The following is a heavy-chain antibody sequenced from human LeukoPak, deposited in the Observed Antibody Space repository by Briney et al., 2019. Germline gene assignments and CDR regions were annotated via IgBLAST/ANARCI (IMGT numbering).Heavy chain of an antibody. CDR3: ARPTYCGSNCYFNFDY. CDR1: GYTFATYF. CDR2: IKPNSGVT. J-gene: IGHJ4*02. Sequence: ASVKVSCKTSGYTFATYFMHWVRQAPGQGLEWMGYIKPNSGVTNYAQKFRGRVTMTWDTSISAAYIELSGLTSDDTAIYYCARPTYCGSNCYFNFDYWGQGTLVTVSS. V-gene: IGHV1-2*02. D-gene: IGHD2-21*02.